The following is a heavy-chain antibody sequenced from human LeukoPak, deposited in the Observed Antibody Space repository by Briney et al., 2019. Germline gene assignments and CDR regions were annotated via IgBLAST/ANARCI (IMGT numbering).Heavy chain of an antibody. V-gene: IGHV3-23*01. J-gene: IGHJ6*02. D-gene: IGHD2-2*01. CDR1: GFTFSDHD. Sequence: GGSLRLSCAASGFTFSDHDMNWVRQAPGKGLEWVAAITAGGSNTYYSDSVKGRFTISRDNSENTLYLQMNSLRAEDTAVYYCAKTFSSHFYYYGMDVWGQGTTVTVSS. CDR2: ITAGGSNT. CDR3: AKTFSSHFYYYGMDV.